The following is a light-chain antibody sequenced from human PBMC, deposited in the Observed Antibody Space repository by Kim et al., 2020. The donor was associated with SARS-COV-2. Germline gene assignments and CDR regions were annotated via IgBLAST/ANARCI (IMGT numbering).Light chain of an antibody. CDR3: QQSYSTPR. CDR1: EGVMTY. J-gene: IGKJ3*01. V-gene: IGKV1-39*01. CDR2: AAS. Sequence: DIQMTQSPSSLSASVGDRVTITCRASEGVMTYLNWYQQKPGTAPKLLIYAASTLETGVPSRFSGSGSGTEFTLTISGLQPDDFATYYCQQSYSTPRFGPGTKVDIK.